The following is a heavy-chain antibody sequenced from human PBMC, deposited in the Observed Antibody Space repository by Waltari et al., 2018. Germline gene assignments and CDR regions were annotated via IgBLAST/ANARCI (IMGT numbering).Heavy chain of an antibody. CDR3: ARERAQWELHDAFDI. Sequence: EVQLVESGGGLVQPGGSLRLSCAASGFTFSSYSMNWVRQAPGKGLEWVSYISSSSSRTIYYADSVKGRFTISRDNAKNSLYLERNSLRAEDTAVYYCARERAQWELHDAFDIWGQGTMVTVSS. CDR2: ISSSSSRTI. V-gene: IGHV3-48*04. CDR1: GFTFSSYS. D-gene: IGHD1-26*01. J-gene: IGHJ3*02.